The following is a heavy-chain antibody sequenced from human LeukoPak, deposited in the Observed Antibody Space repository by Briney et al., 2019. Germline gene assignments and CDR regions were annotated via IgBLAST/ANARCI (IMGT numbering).Heavy chain of an antibody. D-gene: IGHD3-22*01. J-gene: IGHJ4*02. CDR1: GCTFSSYW. CDR2: INSDGSST. Sequence: GGSLRLSCAASGCTFSSYWMHWVRQAPGKGLVWVSRINSDGSSTSYADSVKGRFTISRDNAKNTLYLQMNSLRAEDTAAYYCARGHYYDSSGYYYLTDYWGQGTLVTVSS. CDR3: ARGHYYDSSGYYYLTDY. V-gene: IGHV3-74*01.